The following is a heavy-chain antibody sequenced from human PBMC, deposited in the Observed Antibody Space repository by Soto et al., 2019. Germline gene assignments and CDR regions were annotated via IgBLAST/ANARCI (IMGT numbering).Heavy chain of an antibody. J-gene: IGHJ6*02. CDR3: AAGAYFYDSSGYYYYYYYGMDV. CDR2: IVVGSGNT. Sequence: SVKVSCKASGFTFTSSAVQWVRQARGQRLEWIGWIVVGSGNTNYAQKFQERVTITRDMSTSTAYMELSSLRSGDTAVYYCAAGAYFYDSSGYYYYYYYGMDVWGQRTTVTVSS. CDR1: GFTFTSSA. V-gene: IGHV1-58*01. D-gene: IGHD3-22*01.